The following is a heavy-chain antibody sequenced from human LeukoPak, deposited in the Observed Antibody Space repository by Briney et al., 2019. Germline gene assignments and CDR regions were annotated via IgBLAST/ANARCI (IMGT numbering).Heavy chain of an antibody. CDR2: INPNSGGT. Sequence: ASVKVSCKASGYTFTGYYMHWVRQAPGQGLEWMGWINPNSGGTNYAQKFQGRVTMTRDTSISTAYMELSRLRSDDTAVYYCAREIVVVPAAMDDYWGQGTLVTVSS. J-gene: IGHJ4*02. CDR3: AREIVVVPAAMDDY. V-gene: IGHV1-2*02. CDR1: GYTFTGYY. D-gene: IGHD2-2*01.